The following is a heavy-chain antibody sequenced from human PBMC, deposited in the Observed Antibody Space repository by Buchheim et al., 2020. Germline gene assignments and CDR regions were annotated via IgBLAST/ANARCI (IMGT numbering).Heavy chain of an antibody. Sequence: EVQVVESGGGLVQPGGSLRLSCAASGFTFSSYAMTWVRQAPGKGLEWVSTIFNTAGGIYYADSVKGRFTISRDNSQTMVHLQMNTLGAEDTALYYCARRMTFGATPGLDPLGQGTL. D-gene: IGHD3/OR15-3a*01. V-gene: IGHV3-23*04. CDR2: IFNTAGGI. CDR1: GFTFSSYA. CDR3: ARRMTFGATPGLDP. J-gene: IGHJ5*02.